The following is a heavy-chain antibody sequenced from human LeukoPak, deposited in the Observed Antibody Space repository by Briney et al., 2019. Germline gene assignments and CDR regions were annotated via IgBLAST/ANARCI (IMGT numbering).Heavy chain of an antibody. D-gene: IGHD3-16*01. CDR1: GGSFSGYY. CDR2: INHSGST. CDR3: ARAQGVGGAMRHWSAP. V-gene: IGHV4-34*01. Sequence: SETLSLTCAVYGGSFSGYYWSWIRQPPGKGLEWIGEINHSGSTNYNPSLKSRVTISVDTSKNQFSLKLSSVTAADTAVYYCARAQGVGGAMRHWSAPWGKGPLVTVSS. J-gene: IGHJ5*02.